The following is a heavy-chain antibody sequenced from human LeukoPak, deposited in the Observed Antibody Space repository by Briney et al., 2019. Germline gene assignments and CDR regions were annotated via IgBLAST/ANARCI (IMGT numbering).Heavy chain of an antibody. Sequence: ASVKVSCKVSGYIFTELSMHWVRQSPGKGLEWMGGSDPENGKTVYAQNFQGRVTMTEDTSADTAYMELSSLRSEDTAVYYCAIDTVYYDPPSYWGQGPLVTVSS. V-gene: IGHV1-24*01. CDR1: GYIFTELS. D-gene: IGHD3-16*01. CDR2: SDPENGKT. CDR3: AIDTVYYDPPSY. J-gene: IGHJ4*01.